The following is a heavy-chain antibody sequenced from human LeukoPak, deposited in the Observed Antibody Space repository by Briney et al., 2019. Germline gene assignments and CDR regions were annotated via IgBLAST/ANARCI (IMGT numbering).Heavy chain of an antibody. J-gene: IGHJ3*02. V-gene: IGHV3-48*03. CDR3: AGHRDYYGSGTDAFDI. CDR1: GFTFSSYE. Sequence: GGSLRLSCAASGFTFSSYEMNWVRQAPGKGLEWVSYISSSGSTIYYADSVKGRFTISRDNAKNSLYLQMNSLRAEDTAVYYCAGHRDYYGSGTDAFDIWGQGTMVTVSS. CDR2: ISSSGSTI. D-gene: IGHD3-10*01.